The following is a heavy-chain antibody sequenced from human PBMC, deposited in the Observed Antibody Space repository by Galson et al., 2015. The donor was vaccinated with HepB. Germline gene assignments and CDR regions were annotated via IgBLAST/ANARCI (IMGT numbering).Heavy chain of an antibody. J-gene: IGHJ5*02. Sequence: SVKVSCKASGYTFTGYYMHWVRQAPGQGLEWMGWINPNSGGTNYAQKFQGRVTMTRDTSISTAYMELSRLRSDDTAVYYCARSAYDFWSGPLNWFDPWGQGTLVTVSS. CDR2: INPNSGGT. V-gene: IGHV1-2*02. D-gene: IGHD3-3*01. CDR3: ARSAYDFWSGPLNWFDP. CDR1: GYTFTGYY.